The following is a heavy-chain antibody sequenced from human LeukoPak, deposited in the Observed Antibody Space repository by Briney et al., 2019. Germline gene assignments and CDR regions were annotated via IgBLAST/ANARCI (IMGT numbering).Heavy chain of an antibody. V-gene: IGHV4-34*01. J-gene: IGHJ4*02. D-gene: IGHD1-26*01. CDR3: ARGEWELLYYFDY. Sequence: SETLSLTCAVYGGSFSGYYWSWIRQPPGKGLEWIGEINHSGGTNYNPSLKSRVTISVDTSKNQFSLKLSSVTAADTAVYYCARGEWELLYYFDYWGQGTLVTVSS. CDR1: GGSFSGYY. CDR2: INHSGGT.